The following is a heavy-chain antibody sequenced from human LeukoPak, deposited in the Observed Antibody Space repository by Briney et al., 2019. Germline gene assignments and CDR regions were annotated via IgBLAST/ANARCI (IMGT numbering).Heavy chain of an antibody. Sequence: ASVTVSCKASGYTFTSYGISWVRQAPGQGLEWMGWISAYNGNTNYAQKLQGRVTMTTDTSTRTAYMELRSLRSDDTAVYYCARGRGRVGAIPYYFDYWGQGTLVTVSS. CDR3: ARGRGRVGAIPYYFDY. CDR2: ISAYNGNT. CDR1: GYTFTSYG. D-gene: IGHD1-26*01. J-gene: IGHJ4*02. V-gene: IGHV1-18*01.